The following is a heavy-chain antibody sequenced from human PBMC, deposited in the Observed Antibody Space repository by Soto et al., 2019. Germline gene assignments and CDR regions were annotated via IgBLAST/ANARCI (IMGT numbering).Heavy chain of an antibody. CDR2: IFYSGST. CDR3: ARQDYYGSGSYSY. J-gene: IGHJ4*02. D-gene: IGHD3-10*01. CDR1: GGSISSRSYY. V-gene: IGHV4-39*01. Sequence: PSETLSLTCTVSGGSISSRSYYWGWIRHPPGKGLGWIGSIFYSGSTYYDSSLQSRVTMSVDTSKNQFSLKLSSVTAADTAVYYCARQDYYGSGSYSYWGQGTLVTVSS.